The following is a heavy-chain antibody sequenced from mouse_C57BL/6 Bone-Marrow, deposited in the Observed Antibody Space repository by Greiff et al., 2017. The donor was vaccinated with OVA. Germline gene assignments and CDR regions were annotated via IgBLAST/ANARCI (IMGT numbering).Heavy chain of an antibody. J-gene: IGHJ2*01. Sequence: VKLVESGGGLVQPGGSLSLSCAASGFTFTDYYMSWVRQPPGKALEWLGFIRNKANGYTTEYSASVKGRFTISRDNSQSILYLQMNALRAEDSATYYCASSHYYGSRYYFDYWGQGTTLTVSS. CDR2: IRNKANGYTT. CDR1: GFTFTDYY. CDR3: ASSHYYGSRYYFDY. V-gene: IGHV7-3*01. D-gene: IGHD1-1*01.